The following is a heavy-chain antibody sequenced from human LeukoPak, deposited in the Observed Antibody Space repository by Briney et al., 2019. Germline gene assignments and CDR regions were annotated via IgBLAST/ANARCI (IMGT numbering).Heavy chain of an antibody. CDR1: RFIYCRYR. CDR3: AYYGDYGGAEYFQH. V-gene: IGHV3-21*01. CDR2: ISSSSSYI. Sequence: GGSVRLLCRPWRFIYCRYRVHELPEATGKALEGVSYISSSSSYIYYADSVKGRFTISRDNAKNSLYLQMNSLRAEDTAVYYCAYYGDYGGAEYFQHWGQGTLVTVSS. J-gene: IGHJ1*01. D-gene: IGHD4-17*01.